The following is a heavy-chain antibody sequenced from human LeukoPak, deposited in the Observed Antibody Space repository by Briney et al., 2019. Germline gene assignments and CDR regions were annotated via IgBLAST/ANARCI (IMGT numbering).Heavy chain of an antibody. V-gene: IGHV4-59*08. CDR3: ARHVLMTTVTQPYYYYYMDV. Sequence: SETLSLTCTVSGVSISSYYWSWIRQPPGKELEWIGYIYYSGSTNYNPSLKSRVTISVDTSKNQFSLKLSSVTAADTAVYYCARHVLMTTVTQPYYYYYMDVWGKGTTATVSS. D-gene: IGHD4-17*01. CDR1: GVSISSYY. CDR2: IYYSGST. J-gene: IGHJ6*03.